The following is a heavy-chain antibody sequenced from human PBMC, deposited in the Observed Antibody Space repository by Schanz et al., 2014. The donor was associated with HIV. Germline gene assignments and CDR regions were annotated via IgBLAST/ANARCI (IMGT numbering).Heavy chain of an antibody. Sequence: QVQLVESGGGVVQPGRSLRLSCAASGFTFSSYGMYWVRQAPGKGLEWAAVISHDGSKKYYADSVRGRITISRDNSKNTLYLQMNSLRADDTAVYYCAKGWRGYSISSLVDYWGQGSLVTVSS. CDR3: AKGWRGYSISSLVDY. J-gene: IGHJ4*02. CDR1: GFTFSSYG. CDR2: ISHDGSKK. D-gene: IGHD6-6*01. V-gene: IGHV3-30*18.